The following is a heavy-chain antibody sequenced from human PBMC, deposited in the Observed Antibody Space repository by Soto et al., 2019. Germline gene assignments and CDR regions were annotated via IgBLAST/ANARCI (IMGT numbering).Heavy chain of an antibody. CDR3: ARDASVGALDY. V-gene: IGHV3-33*01. J-gene: IGHJ4*02. Sequence: QVQLVESGGGVVQPGRSLRLSCAASGFTFSSYGMHWVRQAPGKGLEWVAVIWYDGSNKYYADSVKGRFTISRDNSKNTLYVQMNGLRAEDTAVYYCARDASVGALDYWGQGTLVTVSS. CDR1: GFTFSSYG. D-gene: IGHD1-26*01. CDR2: IWYDGSNK.